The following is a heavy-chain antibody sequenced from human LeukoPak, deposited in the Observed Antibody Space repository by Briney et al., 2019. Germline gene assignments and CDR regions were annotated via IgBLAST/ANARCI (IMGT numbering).Heavy chain of an antibody. J-gene: IGHJ5*02. Sequence: GGSLRLSCAASGFSFSNYAMSWVRQAPGRGLEWVPHISYSVVTTYYAESVKGRFTISRDNSKNTLYLQMDSLRAEDTAMYYCAKGSSWFQYNWFDPWGQGTLVTVSS. CDR3: AKGSSWFQYNWFDP. CDR2: ISYSVVTT. V-gene: IGHV3-23*01. CDR1: GFSFSNYA. D-gene: IGHD6-13*01.